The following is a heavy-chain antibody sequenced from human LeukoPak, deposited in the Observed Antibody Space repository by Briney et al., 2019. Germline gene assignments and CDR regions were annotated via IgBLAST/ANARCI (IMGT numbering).Heavy chain of an antibody. J-gene: IGHJ3*02. CDR1: GGSFSGYY. CDR3: ARHLAYDSWSGYYRVFAFDI. D-gene: IGHD3-3*01. V-gene: IGHV4-4*09. CDR2: IYTSGST. Sequence: PSETLSLTCAVYGGSFSGYYWSWIRQPPGKGLEWIGYIYTSGSTNYNPSLKSRVTISVDTSKNQFSLKLSSVTAADTAVYYCARHLAYDSWSGYYRVFAFDIWGQGTMVTVSS.